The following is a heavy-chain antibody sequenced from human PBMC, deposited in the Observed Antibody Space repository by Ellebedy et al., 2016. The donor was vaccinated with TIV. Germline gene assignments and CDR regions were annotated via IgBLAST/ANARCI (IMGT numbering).Heavy chain of an antibody. CDR2: ISGSSTYI. CDR3: ARGPVSSGGYRGFDY. Sequence: GESLKISCAASGFTFSSYTMNWVRQAPGKGLEWVSSISGSSTYIYYADSVKGRFAISRDNAKNSLYLQMNRLRAEDTAVYYCARGPVSSGGYRGFDYWGQGTLVTVSS. D-gene: IGHD6-19*01. J-gene: IGHJ4*02. CDR1: GFTFSSYT. V-gene: IGHV3-21*01.